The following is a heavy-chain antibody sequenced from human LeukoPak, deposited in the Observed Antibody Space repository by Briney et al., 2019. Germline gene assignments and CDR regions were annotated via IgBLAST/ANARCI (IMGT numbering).Heavy chain of an antibody. D-gene: IGHD3-16*01. J-gene: IGHJ4*02. Sequence: GGSLRLSCAASGFTFSSYAMSWVRQAPGKGLEWVSGIIGNRRSTYYTDSVKGRFTISRDNSKNTLYLQMNSLRAADTAVYYCVRDRGSSLYRALFDYWGQGTLVTVSS. CDR2: IIGNRRST. CDR1: GFTFSSYA. CDR3: VRDRGSSLYRALFDY. V-gene: IGHV3-23*01.